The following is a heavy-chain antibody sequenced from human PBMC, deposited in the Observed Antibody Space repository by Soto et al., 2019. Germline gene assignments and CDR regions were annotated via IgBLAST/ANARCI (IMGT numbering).Heavy chain of an antibody. V-gene: IGHV3-33*01. CDR2: IWYDGGNK. Sequence: QVQVVESGGGVVQPGRSLRLSCAASGFTFSTYGMHWVRQAPGKGLEWVAVIWYDGGNKYYADSVKGRFTISRDNSKNTLYLQMNSLRVEGTAVYYCARDHYYGSGGYYQALDYWGQGILVTVSS. D-gene: IGHD3-10*01. J-gene: IGHJ4*02. CDR1: GFTFSTYG. CDR3: ARDHYYGSGGYYQALDY.